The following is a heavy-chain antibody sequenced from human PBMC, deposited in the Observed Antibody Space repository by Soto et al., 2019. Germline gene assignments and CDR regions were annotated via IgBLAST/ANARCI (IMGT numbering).Heavy chain of an antibody. V-gene: IGHV4-30-4*01. D-gene: IGHD4-17*01. Sequence: QVQLQESGPGLVKPSQTLSLTCTVSGGSISSGDYYWSWIRQPPGKGLEWIGYIYYSGSTYYNPSLKXXVXIXXDTSKNQFSLKLSSVTAADTAVYYCAALRSYGMDVWGQGTTVTVSS. J-gene: IGHJ6*02. CDR1: GGSISSGDYY. CDR2: IYYSGST. CDR3: AALRSYGMDV.